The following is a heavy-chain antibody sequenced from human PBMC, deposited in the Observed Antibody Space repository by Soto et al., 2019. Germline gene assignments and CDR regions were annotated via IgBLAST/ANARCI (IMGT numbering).Heavy chain of an antibody. CDR3: AQDRAGAARSPFDC. Sequence: ESGGGLVQPGGSLRLSCATSGFTFYSYAMSWVRQAPGKGLEWVSSISGSGSYIYYADSVKGRFTISRDNSKGTVYLQMSSLRVEDTSVYYCAQDRAGAARSPFDCWGQGTLVTVSS. V-gene: IGHV3-23*01. D-gene: IGHD6-13*01. CDR2: ISGSGSYI. CDR1: GFTFYSYA. J-gene: IGHJ4*02.